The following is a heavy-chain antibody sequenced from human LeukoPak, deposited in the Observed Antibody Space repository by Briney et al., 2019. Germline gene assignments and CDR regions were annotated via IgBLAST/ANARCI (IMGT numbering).Heavy chain of an antibody. V-gene: IGHV3-9*01. CDR1: AGSISSNY. CDR3: AKDINRYSSAVDY. CDR2: ISWNSGSI. D-gene: IGHD6-19*01. Sequence: LSLTCSVSAGSISSNYWSWIRQAPGKGLEWVSGISWNSGSIGYADSVKGRFTISRDNAKNSLYLQMDSLRAEDTAVYYCAKDINRYSSAVDYWGQGTLVTVSS. J-gene: IGHJ4*02.